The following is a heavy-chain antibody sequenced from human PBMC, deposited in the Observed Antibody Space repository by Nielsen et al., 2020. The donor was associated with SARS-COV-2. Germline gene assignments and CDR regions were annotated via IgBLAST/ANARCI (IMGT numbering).Heavy chain of an antibody. V-gene: IGHV1-46*01. CDR1: GGTFSSYG. D-gene: IGHD3-22*01. J-gene: IGHJ4*02. CDR3: AREWEDHESSAYDF. Sequence: ASVKVSCKASGGTFSSYGISWVRQAPGQGLEWMGIITPIGATTAYARKFQDRITMTRDTSSSTVYMELSGLRPDDTATYYCAREWEDHESSAYDFWGQGTLVTVSP. CDR2: ITPIGATT.